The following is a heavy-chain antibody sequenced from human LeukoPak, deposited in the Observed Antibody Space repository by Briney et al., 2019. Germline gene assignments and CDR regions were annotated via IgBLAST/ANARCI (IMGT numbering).Heavy chain of an antibody. J-gene: IGHJ3*02. D-gene: IGHD3-22*01. CDR3: ARGGPAPHRITLIVVASSTDAFDI. Sequence: ASVKVSCKASGYTFTSYGISWVRQAPGQGLEWMGWISAYDGDTNYAQKLQGRVTMTTDTSTSTAYMELRSLRSDDTAVYYCARGGPAPHRITLIVVASSTDAFDIWGQGTMVTVSS. V-gene: IGHV1-18*01. CDR1: GYTFTSYG. CDR2: ISAYDGDT.